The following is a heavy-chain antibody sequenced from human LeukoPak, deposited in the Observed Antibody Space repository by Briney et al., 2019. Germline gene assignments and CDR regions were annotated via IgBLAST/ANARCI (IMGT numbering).Heavy chain of an antibody. CDR1: GGSVSSNYA. CDR3: ATPYSSDWYFDY. Sequence: SETLSLTCTVTGGSVSSNYAWAWIRQSPGKGLECIGYIYESVKTYYNPSLRSRVAMSVDTSKNQFSLTLRSVTAADTAVYYCATPYSSDWYFDYWGQGILVTVSS. V-gene: IGHV4-39*01. CDR2: IYESVKT. J-gene: IGHJ4*02. D-gene: IGHD6-13*01.